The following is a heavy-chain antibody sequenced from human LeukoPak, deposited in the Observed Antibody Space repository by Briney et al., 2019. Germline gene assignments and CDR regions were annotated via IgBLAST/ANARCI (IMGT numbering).Heavy chain of an antibody. D-gene: IGHD1/OR15-1a*01. V-gene: IGHV3-20*04. J-gene: IGHJ4*02. CDR2: INWSGGRT. CDR1: GFTFDDYG. Sequence: GGSLRLSCAASGFTFDDYGMSWVRQAPGKGLEWVSGINWSGGRTGYADSLKGRFTIFRDNAKNTLYLQMNSLRDEDTALYYCARDLTTSDNWGQRTLVTISS. CDR3: ARDLTTSDN.